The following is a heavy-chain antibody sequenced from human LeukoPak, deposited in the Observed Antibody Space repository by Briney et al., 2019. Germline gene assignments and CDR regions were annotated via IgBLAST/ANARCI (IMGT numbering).Heavy chain of an antibody. Sequence: PGGSLRLSCAASGFTFSNYAMNWVRQAPGKGLEWVSVISVSGSSTFYADSVKGRFTISRDNSKNTLFLQMNSLGTEDTAVYYCAKGGDRSSSDYWGQGTLVTVSS. J-gene: IGHJ4*02. CDR3: AKGGDRSSSDY. CDR1: GFTFSNYA. CDR2: ISVSGSST. D-gene: IGHD6-6*01. V-gene: IGHV3-23*01.